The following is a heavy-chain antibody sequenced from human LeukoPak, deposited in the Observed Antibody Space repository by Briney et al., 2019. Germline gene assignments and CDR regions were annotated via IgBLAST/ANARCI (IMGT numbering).Heavy chain of an antibody. D-gene: IGHD6-19*01. CDR2: INWYGGST. J-gene: IGHJ3*02. Sequence: PGGSLRLSCAASGFTLDDYDMSWVRQAPGKGLEWVSGINWYGGSTGYADSVKGRFTISRDNARNSLYLQMNSLRAEDTALYYCARIAMAGIGEGFDIWGQGAMVTLSS. CDR1: GFTLDDYD. V-gene: IGHV3-20*04. CDR3: ARIAMAGIGEGFDI.